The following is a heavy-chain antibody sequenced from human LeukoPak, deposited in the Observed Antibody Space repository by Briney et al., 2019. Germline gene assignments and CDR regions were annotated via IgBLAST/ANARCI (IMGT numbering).Heavy chain of an antibody. D-gene: IGHD6-13*01. Sequence: GGSPRLSCAASGFTFSSYAMNWVRQAPGKGLEWVSTISGSGSDTSYADSVRGRFTISRDNPKNTLYLQMTNLRDEDTALYFCAKGQGFSSTWYADHWGQGTLVTVSS. CDR2: ISGSGSDT. CDR3: AKGQGFSSTWYADH. V-gene: IGHV3-23*01. CDR1: GFTFSSYA. J-gene: IGHJ5*02.